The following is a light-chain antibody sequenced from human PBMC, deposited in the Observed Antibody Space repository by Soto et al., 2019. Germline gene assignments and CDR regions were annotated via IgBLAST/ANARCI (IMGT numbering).Light chain of an antibody. CDR3: QQRPKWT. CDR1: QSVSSY. Sequence: EIVLTQSPATLSLSPGETATLSCRASQSVSSYLAWYQQKPGQAPRLLIYDASNRATGIPARFSGSGSGTDFTLTISSLEPEDFAVYYCQQRPKWTFGQGAKVEIK. J-gene: IGKJ1*01. V-gene: IGKV3-11*01. CDR2: DAS.